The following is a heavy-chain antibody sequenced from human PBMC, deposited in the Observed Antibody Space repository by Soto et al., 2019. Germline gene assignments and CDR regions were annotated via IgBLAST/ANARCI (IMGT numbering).Heavy chain of an antibody. J-gene: IGHJ5*02. CDR2: IIPIFGTA. CDR1: GGTFSSYA. Sequence: QVQLVQSGAEVKKPGSSVKVSCKASGGTFSSYAISWARQAPGQGLEWMGGIIPIFGTANYAQKFQGRVTITADESTSAAYRELSSLRSEDTAVYYCAREVVVAATGWFDPWGQGTLVTVSS. CDR3: AREVVVAATGWFDP. D-gene: IGHD2-15*01. V-gene: IGHV1-69*12.